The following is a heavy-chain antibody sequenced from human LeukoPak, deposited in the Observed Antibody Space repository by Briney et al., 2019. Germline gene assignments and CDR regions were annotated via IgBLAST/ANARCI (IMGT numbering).Heavy chain of an antibody. D-gene: IGHD3-10*01. CDR1: GFTFSSYA. CDR2: ISGGAGGA. Sequence: PGGFLRLSCAASGFTFSSYAMNWVRQAPGKGLEWVSSISGGAGGAAYADSVKGRFTVSRDNSKNTLYLQMNSLRAEDTAVYYCAKDGGYGSGSYYPDYWGQGTLVTVSS. CDR3: AKDGGYGSGSYYPDY. V-gene: IGHV3-23*01. J-gene: IGHJ4*02.